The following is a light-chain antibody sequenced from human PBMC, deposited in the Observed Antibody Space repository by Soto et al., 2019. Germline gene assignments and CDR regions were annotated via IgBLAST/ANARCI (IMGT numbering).Light chain of an antibody. CDR3: QQYGSSPRT. CDR1: QSVSSSY. J-gene: IGKJ1*01. CDR2: GAS. V-gene: IGKV3-20*01. Sequence: EIALTQSPGTLSLSPGERATLSCRASQSVSSSYLAWYQQKPGQAPRLLIYGASSRATGIPDRFSGSGSGTDFTLTISRLEPEDLAVYYCQQYGSSPRTFGQGIKVEIK.